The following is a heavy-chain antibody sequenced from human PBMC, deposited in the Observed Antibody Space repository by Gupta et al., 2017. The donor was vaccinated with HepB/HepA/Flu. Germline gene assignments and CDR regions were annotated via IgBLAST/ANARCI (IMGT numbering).Heavy chain of an antibody. CDR3: AKEYYRNTYSGFDY. J-gene: IGHJ4*02. V-gene: IGHV3-23*01. Sequence: PGKGLEWVSAISSSGGYTYYANSVKGRFTISRDNSKNTLYLQMNSLRAEDTALYYCAKEYYRNTYSGFDYGGQGTLGTVSS. D-gene: IGHD3-10*01. CDR2: ISSSGGYT.